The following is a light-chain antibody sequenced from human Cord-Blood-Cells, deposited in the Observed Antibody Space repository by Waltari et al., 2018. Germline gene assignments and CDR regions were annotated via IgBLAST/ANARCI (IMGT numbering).Light chain of an antibody. Sequence: QSALTQPASVSGSPGPSITISCTGTSSDVGSYNLVSWYHQHPGKAPKLMIYEGSKRPSGVSNRFSGSKSGNTASLTISGLQAEDEADYYCCSYAGSSTLVFGGGTKLTVL. CDR1: SSDVGSYNL. V-gene: IGLV2-23*01. CDR3: CSYAGSSTLV. CDR2: EGS. J-gene: IGLJ2*01.